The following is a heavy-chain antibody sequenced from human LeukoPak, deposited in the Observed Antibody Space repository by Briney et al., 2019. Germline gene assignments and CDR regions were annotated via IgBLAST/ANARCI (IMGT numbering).Heavy chain of an antibody. CDR2: IYDDGSA. J-gene: IGHJ4*02. CDR3: VRISSVTQTSYGHFDY. V-gene: IGHV3-53*01. D-gene: IGHD3-16*01. CDR1: GFTVSSNY. Sequence: PGGSLRLSCAASGFTVSSNYMSWVRQAPGKGLEWVSVIYDDGSAYYADSVKGRFTISRDNSQNTVSLQVISLRAEDTAVYYCVRISSVTQTSYGHFDYWGRGTLVTVSS.